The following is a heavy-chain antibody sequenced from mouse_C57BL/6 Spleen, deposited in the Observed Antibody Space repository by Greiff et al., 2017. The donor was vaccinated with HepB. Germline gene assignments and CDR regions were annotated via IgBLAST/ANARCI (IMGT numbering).Heavy chain of an antibody. V-gene: IGHV1-50*01. CDR3: ARKEGLLRD. Sequence: QVQLQQSGAELVKPGASVKLSCKASGYTFTSYWMQWVKQRPGQGLEWIGEIDPSDSYTNYNQKFKGKATLTVDTSSSTAYMQLSSLTSEDSAVYYCARKEGLLRDWGQGTTLTVSS. J-gene: IGHJ2*01. CDR1: GYTFTSYW. D-gene: IGHD2-3*01. CDR2: IDPSDSYT.